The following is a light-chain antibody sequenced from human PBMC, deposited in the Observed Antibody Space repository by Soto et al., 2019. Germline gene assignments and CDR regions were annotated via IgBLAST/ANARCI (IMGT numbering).Light chain of an antibody. CDR1: QSVLYSSNNKNY. Sequence: DIVMTPSPDSLALSLGERATINCKSSQSVLYSSNNKNYLAWYRQKPGQPPKLLIYWASTRESGVPDRFSGSGSGTDFTLTISSLQAEDVAVYYCQQYYTTPYTFGQGTKLEIK. CDR2: WAS. CDR3: QQYYTTPYT. J-gene: IGKJ2*01. V-gene: IGKV4-1*01.